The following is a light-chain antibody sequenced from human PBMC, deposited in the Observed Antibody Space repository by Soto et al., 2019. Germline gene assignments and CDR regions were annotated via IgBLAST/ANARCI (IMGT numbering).Light chain of an antibody. J-gene: IGLJ2*01. Sequence: QSALTQPRSVSGSPGQSVTLSCTGTSGDVGGYDYVSWYQQHPGKAPKLTIYDVTKRPSGVPDRFSGSKSGNTASLTISGLQAEDEADYYCSSYTSSSTVVFGGGTKVTVL. CDR3: SSYTSSSTVV. V-gene: IGLV2-11*01. CDR1: SGDVGGYDY. CDR2: DVT.